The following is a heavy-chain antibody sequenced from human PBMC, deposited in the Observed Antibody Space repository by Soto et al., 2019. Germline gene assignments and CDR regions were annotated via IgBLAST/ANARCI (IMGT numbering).Heavy chain of an antibody. J-gene: IGHJ5*01. CDR2: IYYSGST. CDR3: ARGPYYDFWKGGNRFDP. D-gene: IGHD3-3*01. Sequence: SETLSLTCTVSGGSISSYYWSWIRQPPGKGLEWIGYIYYSGSTNYNPSLKSRVTISVDTSKNQFSLRLSSVTAADTAVYYCARGPYYDFWKGGNRFDPRGQGTRVTVPS. V-gene: IGHV4-59*01. CDR1: GGSISSYY.